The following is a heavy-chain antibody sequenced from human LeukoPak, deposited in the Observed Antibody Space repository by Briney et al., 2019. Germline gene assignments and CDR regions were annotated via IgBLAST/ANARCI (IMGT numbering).Heavy chain of an antibody. CDR3: TRRYFDTPLN. Sequence: SLRLSCTASGFTFGDYAMSWVRQAPGKGLKWVGFIRSKAYGGTTEYAASVKGRFTISRDDSKSIAYLQMNSLKTEDTAVYYCTRRYFDTPLNWGQGTLVTLSA. CDR2: IRSKAYGGTT. CDR1: GFTFGDYA. V-gene: IGHV3-49*04. J-gene: IGHJ4*02. D-gene: IGHD3-9*01.